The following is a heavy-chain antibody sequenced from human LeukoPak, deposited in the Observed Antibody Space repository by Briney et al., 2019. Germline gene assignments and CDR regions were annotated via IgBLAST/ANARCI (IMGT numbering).Heavy chain of an antibody. V-gene: IGHV3-23*01. J-gene: IGHJ4*02. CDR1: GFTFSSYA. D-gene: IGHD1-26*01. CDR3: AKDMGEDGSYYLDY. CDR2: ISGSGVRT. Sequence: GRSLRLSCAASGFTFSSYAMSWVRQAPGKGLECVSTISGSGVRTYYAGSVQGRLTISRDTSKNTLYLQMNSLRAEDTAVYYCAKDMGEDGSYYLDYWGQGTLVTVSS.